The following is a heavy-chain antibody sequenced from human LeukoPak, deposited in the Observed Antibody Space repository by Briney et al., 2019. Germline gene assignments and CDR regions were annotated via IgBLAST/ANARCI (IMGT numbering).Heavy chain of an antibody. Sequence: SETLSLTCTVAGGSIGSYYWSWIRQPAGKGLEWIGRIYTSGSTNYNPSLKSRVTMSVDTSKNQFSLKLSSVTAADTAVYYCARDRYSSSWSTNAFDIWGQGTMVTVSS. CDR2: IYTSGST. J-gene: IGHJ3*02. CDR1: GGSIGSYY. V-gene: IGHV4-4*07. D-gene: IGHD6-13*01. CDR3: ARDRYSSSWSTNAFDI.